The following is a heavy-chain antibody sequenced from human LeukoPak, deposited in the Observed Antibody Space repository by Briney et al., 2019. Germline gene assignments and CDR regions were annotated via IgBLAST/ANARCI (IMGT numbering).Heavy chain of an antibody. V-gene: IGHV6-1*01. CDR1: GDSVSSNSAA. CDR2: TYYRSKWYN. CDR3: ARGFTALAAADNYYYYGMDA. Sequence: SQTLSLTCAISGDSVSSNSAAWNWIRQSPSRGLEWLGRTYYRSKWYNDYAVSVKSRITINPDTSKNQFSLQLNSGTPEDTAVYYCARGFTALAAADNYYYYGMDAWGQGTTVTVSS. J-gene: IGHJ6*02. D-gene: IGHD6-13*01.